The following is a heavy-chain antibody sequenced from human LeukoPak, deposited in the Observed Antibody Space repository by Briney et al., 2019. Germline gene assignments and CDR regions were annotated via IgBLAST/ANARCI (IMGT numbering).Heavy chain of an antibody. CDR2: IKPSDGFT. J-gene: IGHJ6*03. Sequence: GASVKVSCTASGYTFTSYYVHWVRQAPGQGLEWMGVIKPSDGFTSYAQKFQGKVTITRNTSISTAYMELRRLRSEDTAVYYCARLSYYDFWSGYRSHYYYYMDVWGKGTTVTVSS. CDR1: GYTFTSYY. CDR3: ARLSYYDFWSGYRSHYYYYMDV. V-gene: IGHV1-46*01. D-gene: IGHD3-3*01.